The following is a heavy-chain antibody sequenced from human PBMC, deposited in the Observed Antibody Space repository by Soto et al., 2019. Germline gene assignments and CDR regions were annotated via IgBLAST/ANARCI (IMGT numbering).Heavy chain of an antibody. V-gene: IGHV1-46*01. CDR2: INPSGGST. Sequence: RASVKVSCKASGYTFTSYYMHWVRQAPGQGLEWMGIINPSGGSTSYAQKFQGRVTMTRDTSTSTVYMELSSLRSEDTAVYYCARGMSTGYCSSTSCYTRTGPRNWFDPWGQGTLVTVSS. CDR1: GYTFTSYY. J-gene: IGHJ5*02. D-gene: IGHD2-2*02. CDR3: ARGMSTGYCSSTSCYTRTGPRNWFDP.